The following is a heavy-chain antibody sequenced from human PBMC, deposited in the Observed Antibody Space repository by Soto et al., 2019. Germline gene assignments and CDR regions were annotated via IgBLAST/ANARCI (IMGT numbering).Heavy chain of an antibody. V-gene: IGHV4-59*08. CDR1: GGSISSYY. CDR2: IYYSGST. J-gene: IGHJ5*02. D-gene: IGHD3-10*01. CDR3: GRLLYGSGSWFDP. Sequence: SETLSLTCTVSGGSISSYYWSWIRQPPGKGLEWIGYIYYSGSTNYNPSLKSRVTISVDTSKNQFSLKLSSVTAADTAVYYCGRLLYGSGSWFDPWGQGTLVTVS.